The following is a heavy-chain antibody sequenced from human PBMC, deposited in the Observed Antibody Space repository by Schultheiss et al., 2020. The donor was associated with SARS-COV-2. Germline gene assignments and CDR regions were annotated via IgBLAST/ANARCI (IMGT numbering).Heavy chain of an antibody. Sequence: GGSLRLSCAASGFTFSSYWMTWVRQTPGKGLEWVANIKQDGSEKYYMDSVKGRFTISRDNAKNSLNLQMNSLKAEDTAVYYCARDLIYFGSGQWDYWGQGTLVTVSS. J-gene: IGHJ4*02. D-gene: IGHD3-10*01. CDR3: ARDLIYFGSGQWDY. V-gene: IGHV3-7*01. CDR1: GFTFSSYW. CDR2: IKQDGSEK.